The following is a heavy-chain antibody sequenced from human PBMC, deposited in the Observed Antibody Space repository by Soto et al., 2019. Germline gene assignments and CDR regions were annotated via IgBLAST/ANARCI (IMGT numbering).Heavy chain of an antibody. CDR3: TREGNDYGDYGAFDI. Sequence: GGSLRLSCTASGFTFGDYAMSWFRQAPGKGLEWVGFIRSKAYGGTTEYAASVKGRFTISRDDSKSIAYLQMNSLKTEDTAVYYCTREGNDYGDYGAFDIWGQGTMVTVSS. CDR1: GFTFGDYA. J-gene: IGHJ3*02. V-gene: IGHV3-49*03. D-gene: IGHD4-17*01. CDR2: IRSKAYGGTT.